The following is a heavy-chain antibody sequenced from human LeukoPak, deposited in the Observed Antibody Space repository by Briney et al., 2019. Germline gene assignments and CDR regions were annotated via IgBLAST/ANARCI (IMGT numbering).Heavy chain of an antibody. Sequence: GGSLRLSCAASGFTFSSYAMSWVRQAPGKGLEWLSAISGSGGSTYYADSVKGRFTISRDNSKNTLYLQMNSLRAEDTAVYYCAKGDRRDYYDSSGYYYASPFDYWGQGTLVTVSS. V-gene: IGHV3-23*01. J-gene: IGHJ4*02. CDR2: ISGSGGST. CDR1: GFTFSSYA. CDR3: AKGDRRDYYDSSGYYYASPFDY. D-gene: IGHD3-22*01.